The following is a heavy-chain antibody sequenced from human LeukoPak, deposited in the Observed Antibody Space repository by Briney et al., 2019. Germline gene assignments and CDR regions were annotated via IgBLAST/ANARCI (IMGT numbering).Heavy chain of an antibody. CDR2: IYYSGST. V-gene: IGHV4-30-4*01. J-gene: IGHJ4*02. CDR1: GGSISSGDYY. CDR3: ARSDSSGYQIDY. D-gene: IGHD3-22*01. Sequence: PSQTLSLTCTVSGGSISSGDYYWSWIRQPPGKGLEWIGYIYYSGSTYYNPSLKSRVTISADTSKNQFSLKLSSVTAADTAVYYCARSDSSGYQIDYWGQGTLVTVSS.